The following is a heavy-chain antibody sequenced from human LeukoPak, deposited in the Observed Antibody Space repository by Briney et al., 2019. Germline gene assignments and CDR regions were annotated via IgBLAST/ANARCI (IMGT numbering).Heavy chain of an antibody. J-gene: IGHJ4*02. CDR1: GGSFSGYY. CDR3: ARGRYYDYVWGSYRTSPPFDY. V-gene: IGHV4-34*01. CDR2: INHSGST. Sequence: KSSETLSLTCAVYGGSFSGYYWSWIRQPPGKGLEWIGEINHSGSTNYNPSLKSRVTISVDTSKNQFSLKLSSVTAADTAVYYCARGRYYDYVWGSYRTSPPFDYWGQGTLVTVSS. D-gene: IGHD3-16*02.